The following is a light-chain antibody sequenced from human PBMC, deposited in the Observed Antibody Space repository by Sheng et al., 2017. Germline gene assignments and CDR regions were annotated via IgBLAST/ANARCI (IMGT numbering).Light chain of an antibody. CDR1: QSVDKY. V-gene: IGKV3-11*01. Sequence: EIVLTQSPATLFLSPGERATLSCRASQSVDKYLAWYQQKPGQPPRLLIYDASNRATGIPARFTGSGSGTDFTLTISSLEPEDFAVYYCQQYGRSPLWTFGQGTKVEIK. CDR2: DAS. CDR3: QQYGRSPLWT. J-gene: IGKJ1*01.